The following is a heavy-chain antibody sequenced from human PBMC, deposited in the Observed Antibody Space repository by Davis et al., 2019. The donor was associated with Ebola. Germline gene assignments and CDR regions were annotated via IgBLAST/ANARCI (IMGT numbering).Heavy chain of an antibody. CDR2: IYNSGTT. CDR3: ARHVDTTLADAFDI. J-gene: IGHJ3*02. CDR1: GGSISRYF. V-gene: IGHV4-59*08. D-gene: IGHD5-18*01. Sequence: SETLSLTCTVSGGSISRYFWSWIRQTPGKGLEWIGYIYNSGTTSYNPSLKSRVTMSIDTSKNQFSLKVSSVTAADTAVYFCARHVDTTLADAFDIWGQGTKVTVSS.